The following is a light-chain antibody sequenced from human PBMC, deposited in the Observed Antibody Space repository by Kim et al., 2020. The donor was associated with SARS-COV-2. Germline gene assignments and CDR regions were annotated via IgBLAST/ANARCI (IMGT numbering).Light chain of an antibody. CDR2: EVS. CDR1: SSDVGSYNL. CDR3: CSYAGSSTFDVV. V-gene: IGLV2-23*02. J-gene: IGLJ2*01. Sequence: IPLSCTGTSSDVGSYNLVSWYQQHPGKAPKLMIYEVSKRPSGVSNRFSGSKSGNTASLTISGLQAEDEADYYCCSYAGSSTFDVVFGGGTQLTVL.